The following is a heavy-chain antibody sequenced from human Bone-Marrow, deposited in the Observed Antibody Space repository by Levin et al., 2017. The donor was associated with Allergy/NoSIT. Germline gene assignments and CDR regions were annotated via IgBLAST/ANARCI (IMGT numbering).Heavy chain of an antibody. D-gene: IGHD3-10*01. CDR2: ISYDGSNK. Sequence: PSGGSLRLSCAASGFTFSSYGMHWVRQAPGKGLEWVAVISYDGSNKYYADSVKGRFTISRDNSKNTLYLQMNSLRAEDTAVYYCAKDARGSGSYYRLSRYYGMDVWGQGTTVTVSS. CDR1: GFTFSSYG. CDR3: AKDARGSGSYYRLSRYYGMDV. J-gene: IGHJ6*02. V-gene: IGHV3-30*18.